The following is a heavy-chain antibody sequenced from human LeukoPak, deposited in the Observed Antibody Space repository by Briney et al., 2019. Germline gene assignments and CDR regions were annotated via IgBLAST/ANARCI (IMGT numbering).Heavy chain of an antibody. CDR2: SGSTI. V-gene: IGHV3-23*05. CDR3: ATQVPDY. CDR1: GFIFSNYA. Sequence: GGSLRLSCAASGFIFSNYAMTWVRQAPGKGLEWVSSSGSTIDYADSVKGRFTISRDNSKNTLYLQMNSLRAEDTAVYYCATQVPDYWGQGTLVTVSS. J-gene: IGHJ4*02. D-gene: IGHD1-1*01.